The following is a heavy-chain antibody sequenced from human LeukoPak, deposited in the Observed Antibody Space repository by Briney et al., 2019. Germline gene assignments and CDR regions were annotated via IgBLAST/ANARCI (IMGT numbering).Heavy chain of an antibody. Sequence: ASVKVSCKASGDTFTTYDVNWVRQAPGHGLEWMGWMNPNSGNAGYAQKFQGRVTMTRNTSISTAYMVLSSLRSDDTAVYYCVRTAGIFWSGAYYFDSWGQGTLVTVSS. J-gene: IGHJ4*02. V-gene: IGHV1-8*01. CDR3: VRTAGIFWSGAYYFDS. D-gene: IGHD3-3*01. CDR2: MNPNSGNA. CDR1: GDTFTTYD.